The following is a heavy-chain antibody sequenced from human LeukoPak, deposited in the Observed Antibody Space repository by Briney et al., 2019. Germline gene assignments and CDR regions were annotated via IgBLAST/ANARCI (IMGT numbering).Heavy chain of an antibody. D-gene: IGHD3-16*01. J-gene: IGHJ6*04. CDR1: GFTVINNY. Sequence: SGGSLRLSCAAAGFTVINNYMTWVRQAPGKGLEWVSVMYIGGTTHYADSVKGRFTISRDNSKNTLYLQMNSLRVDDTAVYYCSTSPSWGVGGKGTTVTVSA. CDR2: MYIGGTT. CDR3: STSPSWGV. V-gene: IGHV3-53*01.